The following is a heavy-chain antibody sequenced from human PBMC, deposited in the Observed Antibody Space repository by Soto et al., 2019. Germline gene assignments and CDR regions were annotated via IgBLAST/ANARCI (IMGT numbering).Heavy chain of an antibody. D-gene: IGHD2-15*01. Sequence: QVQLVQSGAEVKKPGSSVKVSCKASGGTFSSYAISWVRQAPGQGLEWMGGIIPIFGTANYAQKFQGRVTITADESTSPAHMELSSLRSGDTAVYYWASEGSHVALDYWGQGTLVTVSS. CDR3: ASEGSHVALDY. CDR2: IIPIFGTA. J-gene: IGHJ4*02. V-gene: IGHV1-69*12. CDR1: GGTFSSYA.